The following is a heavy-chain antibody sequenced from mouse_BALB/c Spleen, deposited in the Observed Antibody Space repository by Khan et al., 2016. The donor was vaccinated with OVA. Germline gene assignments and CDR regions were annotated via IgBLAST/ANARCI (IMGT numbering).Heavy chain of an antibody. CDR3: SRGYDFFAS. D-gene: IGHD2-14*01. CDR1: GYSFTLYY. Sequence: VRLQQSGPDLVKPGASVRISCKASGYSFTLYYLTWVKQSHGESLEWIGRVNPNNGDSAYNQKFKDRATLTVDKSSNTAYMDFRSLPSEDSAVYYFSRGYDFFASWGQGTLVTVSA. J-gene: IGHJ3*01. CDR2: VNPNNGDS. V-gene: IGHV1-20*02.